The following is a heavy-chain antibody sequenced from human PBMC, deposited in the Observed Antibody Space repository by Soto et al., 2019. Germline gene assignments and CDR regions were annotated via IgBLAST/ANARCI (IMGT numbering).Heavy chain of an antibody. V-gene: IGHV3-23*01. J-gene: IGHJ4*02. CDR1: GFTFSSYA. CDR2: ISGSGGST. CDR3: AKGLKRSWIQLWSSPFDY. D-gene: IGHD5-18*01. Sequence: GGSLRLSCAASGFTFSSYAMSWVHQAPGKGLEWVSAISGSGGSTYYADSVKGRFTISRDNSKNTLYLQMNSLRAEDTAVYYCAKGLKRSWIQLWSSPFDYWGQGTLVTVSS.